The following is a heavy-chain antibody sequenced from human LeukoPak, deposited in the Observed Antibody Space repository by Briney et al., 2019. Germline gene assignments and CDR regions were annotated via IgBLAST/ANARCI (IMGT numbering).Heavy chain of an antibody. CDR2: ISSSSSYI. CDR3: ARVPRTYSSGWYFDY. V-gene: IGHV3-21*01. CDR1: GFTFSSYS. Sequence: MPGGSLRLSCAASGFTFSSYSMNWVRQAPGKGLEWVSSISSSSSYIYYADSVKGRFTISRDNAKNSLYLQMNSLRAEDTAVYYCARVPRTYSSGWYFDYWGQGTLVTVSS. J-gene: IGHJ4*02. D-gene: IGHD6-19*01.